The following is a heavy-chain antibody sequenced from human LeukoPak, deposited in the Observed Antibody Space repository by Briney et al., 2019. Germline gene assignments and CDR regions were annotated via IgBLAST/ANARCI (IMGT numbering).Heavy chain of an antibody. Sequence: SETRSLTCTVSGGSISSGDYYWSWIRQPPGKGLEWIGYIYYSGSTYYNPSLKSRVTISVDTSKNQFSLKLSSVTAADTAVYYCASTIDGDYAYWGQGTLVTVSS. V-gene: IGHV4-30-4*01. D-gene: IGHD4-17*01. J-gene: IGHJ4*02. CDR2: IYYSGST. CDR3: ASTIDGDYAY. CDR1: GGSISSGDYY.